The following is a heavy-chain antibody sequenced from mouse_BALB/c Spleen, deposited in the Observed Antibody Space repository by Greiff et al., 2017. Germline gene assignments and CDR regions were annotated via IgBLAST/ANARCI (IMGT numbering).Heavy chain of an antibody. V-gene: IGHV1S56*01. CDR3: ARSESYLDY. J-gene: IGHJ2*01. CDR1: GYTFTSYY. D-gene: IGHD2-12*01. Sequence: QVQLQQSGPELVKPGASVRISCKASGYTFTSYYIHWVKQRPGQGLEWIGWIYPGNVNTKYNEKFKGKATLTADKSSSTAYMQLSSLTSEDSAVYFCARSESYLDYWGQGTTLTVSS. CDR2: IYPGNVNT.